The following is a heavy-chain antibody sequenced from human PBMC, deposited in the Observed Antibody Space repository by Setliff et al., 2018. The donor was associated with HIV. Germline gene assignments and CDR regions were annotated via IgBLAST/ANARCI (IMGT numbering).Heavy chain of an antibody. CDR1: GGSFTSRSYY. Sequence: SETLSLTCTVSGGSFTSRSYYWGWLRQPPGKGLEWIGSIFYSGITYYNPSLKSRVTISVDTSKNQFSLNLTSVTAAATAVYYCARSKTFYDFWGGYYTHGAFKIWGLGTMVTVSS. V-gene: IGHV4-39*01. J-gene: IGHJ3*02. D-gene: IGHD3-3*01. CDR3: ARSKTFYDFWGGYYTHGAFKI. CDR2: IFYSGIT.